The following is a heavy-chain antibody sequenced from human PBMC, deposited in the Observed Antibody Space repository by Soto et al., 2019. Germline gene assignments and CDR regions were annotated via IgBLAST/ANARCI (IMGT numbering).Heavy chain of an antibody. V-gene: IGHV4-34*01. J-gene: IGHJ4*02. Sequence: QVQLQQWGAGLLKPSETLSLTCAVYGGSFSGYYWSWIRQPPGKGLEWIGEINHSGSTNYNPYLKSRVTISVDTSKHQFSLKLSSVTAADTAVYYCARGGLRFLEWLLYSPTPYFDSWGQGTLVTVSS. CDR2: INHSGST. CDR3: ARGGLRFLEWLLYSPTPYFDS. D-gene: IGHD3-3*01. CDR1: GGSFSGYY.